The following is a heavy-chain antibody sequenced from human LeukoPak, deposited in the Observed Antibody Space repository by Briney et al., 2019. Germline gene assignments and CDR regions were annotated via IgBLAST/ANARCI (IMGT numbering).Heavy chain of an antibody. CDR3: ARDHNQYYYGSGVSGGWFDS. CDR2: IYYSGST. V-gene: IGHV4-39*07. CDR1: GGSISSSSYY. J-gene: IGHJ5*01. Sequence: SETLSLTCTVSGGSISSSSYYWGWIRQPPGKGLEWIGSIYYSGSTYYNPSVKSRVTISVDTSQNQFSLKLSSVTAADTAVYCCARDHNQYYYGSGVSGGWFDSWGQGTLVTVSS. D-gene: IGHD3-10*01.